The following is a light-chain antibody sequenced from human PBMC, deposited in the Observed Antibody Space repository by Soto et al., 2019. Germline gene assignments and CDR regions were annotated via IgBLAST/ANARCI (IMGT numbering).Light chain of an antibody. CDR1: KLGDKV. CDR3: QAWDSSTAV. CDR2: QDS. V-gene: IGLV3-1*01. J-gene: IGLJ1*01. Sequence: DELTQPPSLFVSPGLTASITCSAAKLGDKVAYWYQQKLCQSPLLSIAQDSRRPSRIPDRFSGSNSGNTATLTISGTQSMDEADYYWQAWDSSTAVFGTGTKVTVL.